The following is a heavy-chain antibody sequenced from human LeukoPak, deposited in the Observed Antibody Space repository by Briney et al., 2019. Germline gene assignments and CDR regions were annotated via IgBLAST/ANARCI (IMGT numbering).Heavy chain of an antibody. V-gene: IGHV4-34*01. D-gene: IGHD1-26*01. CDR2: IHYSGRI. J-gene: IGHJ4*02. Sequence: PSETLSLTCAVYGGSFSGYYWTWIRQPPGKGLEWIGEIHYSGRINYNPSLKSRVTISADTSNNHFPLKMNSVTAADTAVYYCSRGTXAXKXGXXWGQXTLV. CDR3: SRGTXAXKXGXX. CDR1: GGSFSGYY.